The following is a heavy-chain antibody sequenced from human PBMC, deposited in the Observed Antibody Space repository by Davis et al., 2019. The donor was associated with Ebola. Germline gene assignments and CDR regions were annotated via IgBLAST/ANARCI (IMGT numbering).Heavy chain of an antibody. D-gene: IGHD6-13*01. CDR1: GFTFTGYS. CDR2: ISYDGSNK. CDR3: ARDHIAAAGLPLLD. J-gene: IGHJ4*02. Sequence: PGGSLRLPCTVSGFTFTGYSMHWVRQAPGKVLEWVAVISYDGSNKYYADSVKGRFTISRDNSKNTLYLQMNSLRAEDTAVYYCARDHIAAAGLPLLDWGQGTLVTVSS. V-gene: IGHV3-30-3*01.